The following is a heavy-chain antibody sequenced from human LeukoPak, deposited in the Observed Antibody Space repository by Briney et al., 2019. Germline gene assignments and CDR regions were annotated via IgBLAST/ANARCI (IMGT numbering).Heavy chain of an antibody. J-gene: IGHJ4*02. CDR2: ISFDGNTK. Sequence: GGSLRLSCAASGFTFRSYATHWVRQAPGKGLEWVAFISFDGNTKYYSDSVKGRFTISRDNSKNTLFLQMNSLRPEDTALYYCARDMSEKYTADYWGQGTLVTVSS. D-gene: IGHD1-1*01. V-gene: IGHV3-30*01. CDR1: GFTFRSYA. CDR3: ARDMSEKYTADY.